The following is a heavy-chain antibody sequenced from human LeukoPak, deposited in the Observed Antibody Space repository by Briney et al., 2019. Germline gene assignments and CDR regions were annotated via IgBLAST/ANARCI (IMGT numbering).Heavy chain of an antibody. D-gene: IGHD6-13*01. CDR2: ISYDGSNK. CDR3: ARGSGGSWYFYFDY. V-gene: IGHV3-30*04. CDR1: GFTFSSYA. Sequence: GGSLRLSCAASGFTFSSYAMHWVRQAPGKGLEWVAVISYDGSNKYYADSVKGRFTISRDNVKNSVYLQMNSLRAEDTALYYCARGSGGSWYFYFDYWGQGTQVTVSS. J-gene: IGHJ4*02.